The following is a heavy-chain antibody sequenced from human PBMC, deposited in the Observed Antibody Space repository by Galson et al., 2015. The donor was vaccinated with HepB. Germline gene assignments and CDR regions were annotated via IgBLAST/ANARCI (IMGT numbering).Heavy chain of an antibody. CDR1: GFTFDDYA. Sequence: SLRLSCAASGFTFDDYAMHWVRQAPGKGLEWVSGISWNSGGIGFADSVKGRFTISRDNAKNSLYLQMNSLRAEDTALYYCAKSGCSGGDCYSDYWGQGTLVTVPS. V-gene: IGHV3-9*01. D-gene: IGHD2-15*01. CDR2: ISWNSGGI. CDR3: AKSGCSGGDCYSDY. J-gene: IGHJ4*02.